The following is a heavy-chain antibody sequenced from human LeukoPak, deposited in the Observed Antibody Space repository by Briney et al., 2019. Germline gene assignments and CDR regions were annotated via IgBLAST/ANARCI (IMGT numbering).Heavy chain of an antibody. CDR2: FDPEDGET. CDR1: GYTLTELS. V-gene: IGHV1-24*01. D-gene: IGHD6-19*01. J-gene: IGHJ4*02. Sequence: ASVKVSCKVSGYTLTELSMHWVRQAPGKGLEWMGGFDPEDGETIYAQKFQGRVTMTEDTSTDTAYMELSSLRSEDTAVYYCAIGGAVAPSFDYWGQGTLVIVSS. CDR3: AIGGAVAPSFDY.